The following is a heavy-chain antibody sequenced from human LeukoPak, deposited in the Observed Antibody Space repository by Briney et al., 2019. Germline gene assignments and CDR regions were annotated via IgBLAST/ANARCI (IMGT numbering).Heavy chain of an antibody. D-gene: IGHD6-19*01. J-gene: IGHJ4*02. Sequence: GESLKISCRGSGYIFTTYWISWVRQMPGKGLEWMGRIDPSDSYTNYSPSFEGHVTISADKSISTAYLQWSSLKASDTAMYYCARYTSGWFMQDYWGQGTLVTVSS. CDR3: ARYTSGWFMQDY. V-gene: IGHV5-10-1*01. CDR1: GYIFTTYW. CDR2: IDPSDSYT.